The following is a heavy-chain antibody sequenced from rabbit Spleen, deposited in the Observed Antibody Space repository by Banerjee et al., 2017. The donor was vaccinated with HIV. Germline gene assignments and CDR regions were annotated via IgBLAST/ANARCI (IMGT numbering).Heavy chain of an antibody. CDR2: IDPVFGST. D-gene: IGHD6-1*01. Sequence: QLKESGGGLVQPGGSLKLSCKASGFDFSGYYMSWVRQAPGKGLEWIGYIDPVFGSTYYASWVNGRFTISSDNAQNTLYLQLKSLTAADTATYFCAGRGSAYGYAYGLWGPGTLVTVS. J-gene: IGHJ4*01. V-gene: IGHV1S7*01. CDR1: GFDFSGYY. CDR3: AGRGSAYGYAYGL.